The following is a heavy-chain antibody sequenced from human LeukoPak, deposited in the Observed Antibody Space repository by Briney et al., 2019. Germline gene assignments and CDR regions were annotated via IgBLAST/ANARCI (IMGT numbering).Heavy chain of an antibody. CDR2: IYSGGST. D-gene: IGHD3-10*01. CDR1: EFSVGSNY. V-gene: IGHV3-66*01. CDR3: ATRRFGELTY. J-gene: IGHJ4*02. Sequence: GGSLRLSCAASEFSVGSNYMTWVRQAPGKGLEWVSLIYSGGSTYYADSVKGRFTISRDNSKNTLYLQMNSLRAEDTAVYYCATRRFGELTYWGQGTLVTVSS.